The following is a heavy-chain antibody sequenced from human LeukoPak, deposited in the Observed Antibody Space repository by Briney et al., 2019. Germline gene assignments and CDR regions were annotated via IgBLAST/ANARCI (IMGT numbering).Heavy chain of an antibody. CDR2: IGGSGGST. CDR3: AKGPTVGAVAGPDFEY. D-gene: IGHD6-19*01. J-gene: IGHJ4*02. CDR1: GFTPSSYA. Sequence: GGSLRLSCAASGFTPSSYAMNWVRQAPGKGLEWVSSIGGSGGSTYYADSVKGRFTISRDKSKNTLYLQMNSLRAEDTAIYYCAKGPTVGAVAGPDFEYWGQGTLVTVSS. V-gene: IGHV3-23*01.